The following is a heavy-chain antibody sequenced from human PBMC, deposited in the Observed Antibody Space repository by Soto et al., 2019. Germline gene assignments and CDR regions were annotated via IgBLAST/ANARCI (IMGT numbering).Heavy chain of an antibody. CDR3: ARGRRATIRDAFDI. J-gene: IGHJ3*02. CDR1: GYTFTRYD. CDR2: MNPNSGNT. D-gene: IGHD5-12*01. Sequence: ASVKGSCKASGYTFTRYDINWGRQATGQGLEWMGWMNPNSGNTGYAQKFQGRVTITADEFTSTAYMELSSLRSDDTAVYYCARGRRATIRDAFDIWGQGTMVTVSS. V-gene: IGHV1-8*03.